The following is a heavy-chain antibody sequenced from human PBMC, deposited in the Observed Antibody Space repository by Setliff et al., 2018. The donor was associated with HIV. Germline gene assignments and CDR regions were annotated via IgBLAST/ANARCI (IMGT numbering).Heavy chain of an antibody. D-gene: IGHD3-22*01. CDR3: ARDHRPNYYDNSGSPGY. CDR1: GYIFTRHA. Sequence: ASVKVSCKASGYIFTRHAMHWVRQAPGQRLEWMGWINPGNGNTKYSQNFQGRVTITGDTSASTAYMELSSLTLEDTAVYYCARDHRPNYYDNSGSPGYWGQGTLVTVSS. J-gene: IGHJ4*02. V-gene: IGHV1-3*01. CDR2: INPGNGNT.